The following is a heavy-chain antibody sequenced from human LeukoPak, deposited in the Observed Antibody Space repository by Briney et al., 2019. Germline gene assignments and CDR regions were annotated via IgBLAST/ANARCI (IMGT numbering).Heavy chain of an antibody. V-gene: IGHV3-30*02. J-gene: IGHJ4*02. CDR2: IRYDGSNK. CDR1: GFSFSSYG. Sequence: GGSLRLSCAASGFSFSSYGMHWVRQAPGKGLEWVAFIRYDGSNKYYADSVKGRFTISRDNSKNTLYLQMNSLRAEDTAVYYCAKGPRGSYYGGPGNYWGQGTLVTVSS. CDR3: AKGPRGSYYGGPGNY. D-gene: IGHD1-26*01.